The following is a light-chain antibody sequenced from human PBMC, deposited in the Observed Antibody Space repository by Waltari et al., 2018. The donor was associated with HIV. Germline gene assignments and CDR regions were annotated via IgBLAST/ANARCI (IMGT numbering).Light chain of an antibody. CDR1: RRRTYY. CDR3: NSRDSPYVV. CDR2: GKN. Sequence: SSELTKDPAVSVAFAETVRMTLQGDRRRTYYTSWYQQKPGQAPVLVIYGKNSRPSGIPDRFSGSSSGNTASLTITGAQAEDEADYYCNSRDSPYVVFGGGTKLTVL. V-gene: IGLV3-19*01. J-gene: IGLJ2*01.